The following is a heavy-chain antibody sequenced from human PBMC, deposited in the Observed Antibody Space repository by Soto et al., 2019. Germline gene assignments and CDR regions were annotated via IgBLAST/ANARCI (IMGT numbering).Heavy chain of an antibody. D-gene: IGHD5-12*01. CDR1: GFSLSGFG. CDR2: TLFNGRDE. J-gene: IGHJ2*01. V-gene: IGHV3-33*01. CDR3: ARGIHRWLQLWYFDL. Sequence: GGSLRLSCAASGFSLSGFGMHWVRQAPGKGLEWVAVTLFNGRDEYYADSVKGRFTISRDNSKNTLYLQMNSLRAEDTAVYYCARGIHRWLQLWYFDLWGRGTPVTVFS.